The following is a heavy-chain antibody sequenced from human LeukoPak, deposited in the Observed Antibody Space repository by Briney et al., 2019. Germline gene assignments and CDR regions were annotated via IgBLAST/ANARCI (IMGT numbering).Heavy chain of an antibody. D-gene: IGHD3-10*01. V-gene: IGHV3-23*01. CDR1: GFTFSSSV. CDR3: AKDIGHYYGSGSYDY. CDR2: ISASGGTT. Sequence: PGGSLRLSCAASGFTFSSSVMSWVRQAPGKGLEWVSAISASGGTTYYTDSVKGRFTISRDNPKNTLYLQMNSLRAEDTALYYCAKDIGHYYGSGSYDYWGQGTLVTVSS. J-gene: IGHJ4*02.